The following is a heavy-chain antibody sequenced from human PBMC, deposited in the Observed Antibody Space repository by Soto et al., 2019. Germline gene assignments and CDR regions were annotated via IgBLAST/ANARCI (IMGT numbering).Heavy chain of an antibody. CDR3: ARDNTIGGRYFDY. CDR1: GFTFSSYG. V-gene: IGHV3-33*01. Sequence: QVQLVEPGGGVVQPGRSLRLSCAASGFTFSSYGMHWVRQAPGKGLEWVAVIWYDGSNKYYADSVKGRFTISRDNSKNTLYLQMNSLRAEDTAVYYCARDNTIGGRYFDYWGQGTLVTVSS. CDR2: IWYDGSNK. J-gene: IGHJ4*02. D-gene: IGHD3-16*01.